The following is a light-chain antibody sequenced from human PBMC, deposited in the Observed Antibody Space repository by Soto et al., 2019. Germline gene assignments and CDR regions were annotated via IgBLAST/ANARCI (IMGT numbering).Light chain of an antibody. V-gene: IGKV3-15*01. CDR2: DVS. J-gene: IGKJ5*01. CDR1: QSTRSS. CDR3: QQYNNDSPT. Sequence: SPATLLVYTGASATLSFRASQSTRSSLGWYQQKPGQAPRLLIYDVSTRATGVPARFSGSGSGTEFTLTISSPQSGDFAVYYCQQYNNDSPTFGQGTRLEIK.